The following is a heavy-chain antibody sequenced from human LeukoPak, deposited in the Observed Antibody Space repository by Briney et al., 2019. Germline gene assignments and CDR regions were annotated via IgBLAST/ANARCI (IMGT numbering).Heavy chain of an antibody. J-gene: IGHJ5*02. Sequence: ASVKVSCKASGYTLTGYYMHWVRQAPGQGLEWMGWINPNSGGTNYAQKFQGRVTMTRDTSISTTYMELSRLRSDDTAVYYCTRDSWERRIRWFDPWGQGTLVTVSS. CDR3: TRDSWERRIRWFDP. D-gene: IGHD1-1*01. CDR2: INPNSGGT. V-gene: IGHV1-2*02. CDR1: GYTLTGYY.